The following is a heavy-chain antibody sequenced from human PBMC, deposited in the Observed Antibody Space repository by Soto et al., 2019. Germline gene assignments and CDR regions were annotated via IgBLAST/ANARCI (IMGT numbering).Heavy chain of an antibody. Sequence: SVKVSCKASGFTFTSSAMQWVRQARGQRLEWIGWIVVGSGNTNYAQKFQERVTITRDMSTSTAYMELSSLRSEDTAVYYCAADHGDDNKDYYYYYMDVWGKGTTVPVSS. CDR1: GFTFTSSA. CDR3: AADHGDDNKDYYYYYMDV. V-gene: IGHV1-58*02. CDR2: IVVGSGNT. J-gene: IGHJ6*03. D-gene: IGHD4-17*01.